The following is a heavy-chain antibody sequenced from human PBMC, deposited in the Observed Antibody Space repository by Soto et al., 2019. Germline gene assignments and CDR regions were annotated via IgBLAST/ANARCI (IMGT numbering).Heavy chain of an antibody. Sequence: EVQLVESGGGLVQPGGSLRLSCAASGFTVSSNYMSWVRQAPGKGLEWVSVIYSGGSTYYADSVKGRFTISRDNSKNTLYLQMNGLRAEDTAVYYCARDRIPTGMDVWGQGTTVTVSS. V-gene: IGHV3-66*01. CDR1: GFTVSSNY. CDR2: IYSGGST. J-gene: IGHJ6*02. CDR3: ARDRIPTGMDV.